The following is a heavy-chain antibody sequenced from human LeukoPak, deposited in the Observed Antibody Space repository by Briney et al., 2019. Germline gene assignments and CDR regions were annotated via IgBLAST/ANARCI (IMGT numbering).Heavy chain of an antibody. CDR2: ISGSGGST. V-gene: IGHV3-23*01. D-gene: IGHD2-2*01. J-gene: IGHJ5*02. Sequence: GGSLRLSCAASGFTFSSYAMSWVRQAPGKGLEWVSAISGSGGSTYYADSVKGRFTISRDNSKNTLYLQMNSLRAEDAAVYYCANSAGWYQLLPWFDPWGQGTLVTVSS. CDR3: ANSAGWYQLLPWFDP. CDR1: GFTFSSYA.